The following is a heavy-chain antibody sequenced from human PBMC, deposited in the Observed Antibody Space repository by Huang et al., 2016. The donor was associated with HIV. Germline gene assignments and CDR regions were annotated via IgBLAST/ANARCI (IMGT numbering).Heavy chain of an antibody. Sequence: QVQLLQSGAEVKKPGSSVKVSCKASGGPFRSYSIAWVRQAPGQGLEWMASSIPVFDSPNYAQKLQGRVRVTADESTSTVYMELRDLRPDDTAVYFCARGSLEYSVSSSLDYWGQGTHVTVSS. CDR3: ARGSLEYSVSSSLDY. V-gene: IGHV1-69*13. D-gene: IGHD4-4*01. J-gene: IGHJ4*02. CDR2: SIPVFDSP. CDR1: GGPFRSYS.